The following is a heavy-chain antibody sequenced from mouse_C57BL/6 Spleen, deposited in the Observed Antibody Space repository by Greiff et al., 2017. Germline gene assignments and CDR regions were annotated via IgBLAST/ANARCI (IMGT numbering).Heavy chain of an antibody. D-gene: IGHD3-3*01. CDR2: INYDGSST. V-gene: IGHV5-16*01. J-gene: IGHJ4*01. Sequence: EVKLVESEGGLVQPGSSMKLSCTASGFTFSDYYMAWVRQVPEKGLEWVANINYDGSSTYYLDSFKSRFIISRDNAKNILYLQMSSLKSEDTATYYCARGGQGDYAMDYWGQGTSVTVSS. CDR3: ARGGQGDYAMDY. CDR1: GFTFSDYY.